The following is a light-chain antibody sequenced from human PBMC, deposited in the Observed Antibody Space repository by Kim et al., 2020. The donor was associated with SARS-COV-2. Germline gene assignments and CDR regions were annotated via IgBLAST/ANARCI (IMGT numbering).Light chain of an antibody. J-gene: IGKJ2*03. CDR2: WAS. CDR3: QQYYSTPPS. CDR1: QTVLYNSNNKNY. V-gene: IGKV4-1*01. Sequence: RATRNCKSSQTVLYNSNNKNYLAWYQQKPGQAPKLLIYWASSRESGVSDRFSGSGSETDFTLTISSLQAEDVAVYYCQQYYSTPPSFGQGTKLEI.